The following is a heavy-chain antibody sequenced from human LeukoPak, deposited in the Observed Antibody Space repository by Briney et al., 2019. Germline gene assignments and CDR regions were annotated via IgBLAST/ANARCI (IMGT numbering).Heavy chain of an antibody. CDR3: AKEYGSSWPNPGGYAFDI. Sequence: PGGSLRLSCAASGFTFSSYAMSWVRQAPGQGLEWVSAISGRAGSTYFADSVKGRFTMSRDNSKNTLYLQMNSLRAEDTAIYYCAKEYGSSWPNPGGYAFDIWGQGTMVTVSS. V-gene: IGHV3-23*01. D-gene: IGHD6-13*01. CDR1: GFTFSSYA. J-gene: IGHJ3*02. CDR2: ISGRAGST.